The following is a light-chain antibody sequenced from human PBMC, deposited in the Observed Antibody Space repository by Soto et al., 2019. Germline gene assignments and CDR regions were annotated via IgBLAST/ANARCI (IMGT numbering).Light chain of an antibody. Sequence: EVVMTQSPATLSVSRGDGAALSCRASQGVGSNLAWYQQKPGQAPRLLVYGASTRATGVPARFSGSGSGTEFTLTISSLASEDFAVYDGPQYNKWPLTFGQGTKVEIK. V-gene: IGKV3-15*01. CDR2: GAS. CDR3: PQYNKWPLT. J-gene: IGKJ1*01. CDR1: QGVGSN.